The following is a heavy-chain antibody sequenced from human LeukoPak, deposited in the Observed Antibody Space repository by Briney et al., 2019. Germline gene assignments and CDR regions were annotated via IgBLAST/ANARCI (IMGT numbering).Heavy chain of an antibody. CDR1: GFSFSSYA. J-gene: IGHJ6*02. V-gene: IGHV3-23*01. D-gene: IGHD6-19*01. CDR3: GRPTKYWLVRGNGVDV. Sequence: GALRLSCAASGFSFSSYAMTWVRQAPGKRLEWVSSIDAGGGDTYHSDSVKGRFTISRDNSMNTLYLQMNSLRADDAAVYYCGRPTKYWLVRGNGVDVWGQGTTVTVSS. CDR2: IDAGGGDT.